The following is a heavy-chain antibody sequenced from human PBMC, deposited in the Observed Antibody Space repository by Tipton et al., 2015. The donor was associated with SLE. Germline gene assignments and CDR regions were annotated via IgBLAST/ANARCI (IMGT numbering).Heavy chain of an antibody. CDR3: ARDRRHSSGWHDAFDI. J-gene: IGHJ3*02. CDR2: ISAYNGNT. D-gene: IGHD6-19*01. V-gene: IGHV1-18*01. Sequence: WIRQPPGKGLEWMGWISAYNGNTNYAQKLQGRVTMTTDTSTSTAYMELRSLRSDDTAVYYCARDRRHSSGWHDAFDIWGQGTMVTVSS.